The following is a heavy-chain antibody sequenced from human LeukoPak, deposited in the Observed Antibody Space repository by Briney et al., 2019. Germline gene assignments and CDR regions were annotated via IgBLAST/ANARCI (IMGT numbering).Heavy chain of an antibody. CDR3: ARDPYYGSGSYYLPRKYYYYGMDV. D-gene: IGHD3-10*01. V-gene: IGHV4-34*01. CDR2: INHSGST. CDR1: GGSFSGYY. J-gene: IGHJ6*02. Sequence: SETLSLTCAVYGGSFSGYYWGWIRQPPGKGLEWIGEINHSGSTNYNPSLKSRVTISVDTSKNQFSLKLSSVTAADTAVYYCARDPYYGSGSYYLPRKYYYYGMDVWGQGTTVTVSS.